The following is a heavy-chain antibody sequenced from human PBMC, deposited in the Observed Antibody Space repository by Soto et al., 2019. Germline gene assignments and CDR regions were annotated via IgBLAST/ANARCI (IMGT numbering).Heavy chain of an antibody. D-gene: IGHD6-13*01. CDR1: GGTFSNHA. V-gene: IGHV1-69*12. CDR2: IIPIFSTT. CDR3: AREVAADGTFREDVFDI. Sequence: QVHLVQSGAEVKKPGSSVKVSCKAPGGTFSNHAINWVRQAPEQGLEWMGRIIPIFSTTNCALKFQGRVTMTADESTITAYLELSSLKQDDTAVYFCAREVAADGTFREDVFDIWGQGTLVTFSS. J-gene: IGHJ3*02.